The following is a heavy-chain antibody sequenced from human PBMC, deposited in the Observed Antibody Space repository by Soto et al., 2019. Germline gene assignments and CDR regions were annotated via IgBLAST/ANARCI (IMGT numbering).Heavy chain of an antibody. CDR2: TRNKAKGYTT. V-gene: IGHV3-72*01. CDR3: ARAGADPSYYYGLDV. J-gene: IGHJ6*01. D-gene: IGHD3-10*01. Sequence: EVQLVESGGGLVQPGGSLRLSCAASGFTFSDHYMDWVRQAPGKGLEWVGRTRNKAKGYTTEYAASVKGRFSISRDDSXTSLSLQMHSLQPEDTAVYYCARAGADPSYYYGLDVWGQGTTVTVSS. CDR1: GFTFSDHY.